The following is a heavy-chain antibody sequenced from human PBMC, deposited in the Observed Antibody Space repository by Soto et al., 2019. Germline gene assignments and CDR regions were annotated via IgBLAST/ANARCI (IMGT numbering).Heavy chain of an antibody. D-gene: IGHD3-10*01. CDR1: GGSFSDYS. CDR3: ARGRVVLLWFGDHNWFDP. V-gene: IGHV4-34*01. J-gene: IGHJ5*02. Sequence: SETLSLPCAVYGGSFSDYSWTWIRQPPGKGLEWIGEINHSGSTYYNPSLKSRVTISVDTSKNQFSLKLTSVTAADTAVYYCARGRVVLLWFGDHNWFDPWGQGTLVTVSS. CDR2: INHSGST.